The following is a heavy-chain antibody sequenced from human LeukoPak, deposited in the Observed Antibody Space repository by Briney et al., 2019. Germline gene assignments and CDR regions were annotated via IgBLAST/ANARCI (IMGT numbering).Heavy chain of an antibody. V-gene: IGHV3-7*01. CDR2: IKQDGSEK. CDR3: ATDYYDSSGYNYYNFDY. J-gene: IGHJ4*02. D-gene: IGHD3-22*01. CDR1: GFTFSSYW. Sequence: PGGSLRLSCAASGFTFSSYWMSWVRQAPGKGLEWVANIKQDGSEKYYVDSVKGRFTISRDNAKNSLYLQMNSLRAEDTAVYYCATDYYDSSGYNYYNFDYWGQGTLVTVSS.